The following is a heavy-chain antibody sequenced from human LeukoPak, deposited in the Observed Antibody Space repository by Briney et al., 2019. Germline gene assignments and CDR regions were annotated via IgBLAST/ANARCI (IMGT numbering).Heavy chain of an antibody. CDR3: ARWEPIAAVGYFDY. D-gene: IGHD6-13*01. J-gene: IGHJ4*02. CDR1: GGSFSGYY. Sequence: SETLSLTCAVYGGSFSGYYWSWIRQPPGKGLEWIGEINHSGSTNYNPSLKSRVTISVDTSKNQFSLKLSSVTAADTAVYYCARWEPIAAVGYFDYWGQGTLVTVSS. V-gene: IGHV4-34*01. CDR2: INHSGST.